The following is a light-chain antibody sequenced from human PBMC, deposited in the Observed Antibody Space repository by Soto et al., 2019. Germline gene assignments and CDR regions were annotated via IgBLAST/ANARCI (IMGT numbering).Light chain of an antibody. Sequence: DIVTTQSPLSLPVTPGEPASISCRSSQSLLHSNGYNYLDWYLQKPGQSPQLLIYLGSNRASGVPDRFSGSGSGTDFTLKISRVEAEDVGAYYCMQALQTPRTFGQGTQVEIK. J-gene: IGKJ1*01. CDR3: MQALQTPRT. V-gene: IGKV2-28*01. CDR1: QSLLHSNGYNY. CDR2: LGS.